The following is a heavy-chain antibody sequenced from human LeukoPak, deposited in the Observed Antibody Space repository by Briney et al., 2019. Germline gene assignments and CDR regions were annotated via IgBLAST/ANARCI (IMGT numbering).Heavy chain of an antibody. CDR1: GFTFSSYA. V-gene: IGHV3-23*01. CDR3: AKDPVPAAIRSWLINFDY. J-gene: IGHJ4*02. Sequence: GGSLRLSCAASGFTFSSYAMSWVRQAPGKGLEWVSAISGSGGSTYYADSVKGRFTISRDNSKNTLYLQMNSLRAEDTAVYYCAKDPVPAAIRSWLINFDYWGQGTLVTVSS. D-gene: IGHD2-2*01. CDR2: ISGSGGST.